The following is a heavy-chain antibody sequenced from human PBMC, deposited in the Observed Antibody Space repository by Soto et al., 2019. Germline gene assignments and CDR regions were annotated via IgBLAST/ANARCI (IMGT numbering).Heavy chain of an antibody. V-gene: IGHV3-48*01. J-gene: IGHJ4*02. D-gene: IGHD3-3*01. CDR3: ARAKDSLTIFGTFDY. Sequence: GGSLRLSCAASGFTFSSYSMNWVRQAPGKGLEWVSYISSSSSTIYYADSVKGRFTISRDNAKNSLYLQMNSLRAEDTAVYYCARAKDSLTIFGTFDYWGQGTLVTVSS. CDR2: ISSSSSTI. CDR1: GFTFSSYS.